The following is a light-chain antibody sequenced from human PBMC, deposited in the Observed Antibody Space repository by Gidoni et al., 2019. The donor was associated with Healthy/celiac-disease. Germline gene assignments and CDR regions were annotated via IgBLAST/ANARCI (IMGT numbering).Light chain of an antibody. CDR1: QSVSSSY. Sequence: EIVLTQSPGTLSLSPGERATLSCRASQSVSSSYLGWYQQKPGQAPRLLIYGASSRATGIPDRFSGGGSGTDFTLTISRLEPEDFAVYYCQQLGTFGQGTKVEIK. J-gene: IGKJ1*01. CDR2: GAS. CDR3: QQLGT. V-gene: IGKV3-20*01.